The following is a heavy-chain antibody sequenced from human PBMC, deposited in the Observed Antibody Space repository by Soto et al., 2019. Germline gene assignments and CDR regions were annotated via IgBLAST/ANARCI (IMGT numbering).Heavy chain of an antibody. CDR3: ERVRDHDAFDI. CDR2: ISSSSSYI. D-gene: IGHD4-17*01. Sequence: EVQLVDSGGGLVKPGGSLRLSCAVSGFTFSSYSMNWVRQAPGKGLEWVSYISSSSSYIYYADSVKGRFTISRDNAKNSLYLQMNSLRAEDTAVYYCERVRDHDAFDIWGQGTMVTVSS. CDR1: GFTFSSYS. V-gene: IGHV3-21*01. J-gene: IGHJ3*02.